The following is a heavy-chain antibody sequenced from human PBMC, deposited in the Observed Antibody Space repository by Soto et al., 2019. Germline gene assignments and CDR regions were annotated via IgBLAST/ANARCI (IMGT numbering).Heavy chain of an antibody. CDR1: GFTFSRYT. CDR2: ISFDGSNK. D-gene: IGHD1-26*01. CDR3: ARGLHGGYSGKYYFDY. V-gene: IGHV3-30-3*01. Sequence: QVQLVESGGGVVQPGRSLRLSCAASGFTFSRYTMHWVRQAPGKGLKWVAVISFDGSNKYYADSVKGRFTISRDNSKNTLCLQMNSLRAEDTAIYYCARGLHGGYSGKYYFDYWGQGTLVTVSS. J-gene: IGHJ4*02.